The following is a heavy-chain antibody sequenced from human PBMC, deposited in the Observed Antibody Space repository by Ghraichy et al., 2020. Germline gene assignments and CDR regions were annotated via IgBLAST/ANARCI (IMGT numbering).Heavy chain of an antibody. CDR3: ARAPRGQFDYYAP. CDR1: EFTFITYW. D-gene: IGHD2-21*02. Sequence: GGSLRLSCAASEFTFITYWMSWVRQAPGKGLEWVANIHQGGSEKYYVDSVKGRFNISRDNGKSAVYLQMNSLRADDTAVYYCARAPRGQFDYYAPWGQGTLVTVSS. J-gene: IGHJ5*02. CDR2: IHQGGSEK. V-gene: IGHV3-7*03.